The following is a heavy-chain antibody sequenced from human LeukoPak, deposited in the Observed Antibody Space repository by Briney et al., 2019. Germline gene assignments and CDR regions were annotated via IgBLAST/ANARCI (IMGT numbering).Heavy chain of an antibody. CDR1: GYTFTNYA. V-gene: IGHV1-18*01. J-gene: IGHJ4*02. D-gene: IGHD3-22*01. CDR2: ISAYSGNT. CDR3: ARGRDYYGSSDYPDPTYFDY. Sequence: ASVKVSCKASGYTFTNYAISWVRHAPGQGLEWMGRISAYSGNTNYAQKLQGRVTMTTATSTSTAYMELRSLRSDDTAVYFCARGRDYYGSSDYPDPTYFDYWGQGTLVTVSS.